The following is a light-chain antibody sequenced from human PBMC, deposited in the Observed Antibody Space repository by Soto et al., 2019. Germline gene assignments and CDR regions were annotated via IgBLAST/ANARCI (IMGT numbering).Light chain of an antibody. J-gene: IGKJ5*01. CDR3: QQYDNWPPIT. Sequence: EIVMTQSPATLSVSPGERATLSCRASQSVNSNLAWYQQKPGQAPRLLIFGASTRATGIPARFSGSGFGTEFTLTISSLQSEDFAVYYCQQYDNWPPITFGQGTRLDIK. CDR1: QSVNSN. V-gene: IGKV3-15*01. CDR2: GAS.